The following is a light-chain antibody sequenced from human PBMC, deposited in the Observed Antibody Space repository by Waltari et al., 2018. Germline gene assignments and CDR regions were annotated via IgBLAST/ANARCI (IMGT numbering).Light chain of an antibody. Sequence: SVLTQPPSVPGAPGPRVTISCTGSSSHIGAGYDVHWYQHLPGPAPKLVIYVNRNRPSGVPDRFSGSKSGTSASLAITGLQAEDEADYYCQSYDSSLSGWVFGGGTKLTVL. CDR1: SSHIGAGYD. CDR2: VNR. CDR3: QSYDSSLSGWV. J-gene: IGLJ3*02. V-gene: IGLV1-40*01.